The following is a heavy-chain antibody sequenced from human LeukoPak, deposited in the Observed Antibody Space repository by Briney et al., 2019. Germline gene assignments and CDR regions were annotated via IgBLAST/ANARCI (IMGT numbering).Heavy chain of an antibody. CDR3: ARRANNYGSGYFDY. CDR2: IYYRGTA. D-gene: IGHD3-10*01. Sequence: SETLSLTCTVSGGSINNGDNYWSWIRQPPGKGLEWIGFIYYRGTAYYSASLKSRVTISIDTSKNQFSLRLNSVTAADTAVYYCARRANNYGSGYFDYWGQGTLVTVSS. CDR1: GGSINNGDNY. V-gene: IGHV4-30-4*01. J-gene: IGHJ4*02.